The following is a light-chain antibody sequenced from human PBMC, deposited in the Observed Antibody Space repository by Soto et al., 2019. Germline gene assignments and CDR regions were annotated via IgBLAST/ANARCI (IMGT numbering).Light chain of an antibody. V-gene: IGKV3D-20*02. J-gene: IGKJ4*02. Sequence: VVMKTSEALSLCKEGRSRRSSWASRSVSSSYLAWYQQKPGQAPRLLIYDASNRATGIPARFSCSRCGTDFTLAIGIREPEDFAFYYCQQRIKWRTFAEGTKVDI. CDR2: DAS. CDR3: QQRIKWRT. CDR1: RSVSSSY.